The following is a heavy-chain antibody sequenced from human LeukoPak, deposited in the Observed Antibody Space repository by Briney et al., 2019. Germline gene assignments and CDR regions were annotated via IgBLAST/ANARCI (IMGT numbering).Heavy chain of an antibody. D-gene: IGHD3-10*01. V-gene: IGHV3-30-3*01. CDR1: GFTFSSYT. CDR3: ARDWGVDS. Sequence: PGRSLRLSCAVSGFTFSSYTMVWVRQAPGKGLEWVAVTSYDGSNKYYADSVKGRFTTSRDNSNNTLYLQMNSLRAEDTAVYYCARDWGVDSWGQGTLVTVSS. CDR2: TSYDGSNK. J-gene: IGHJ4*02.